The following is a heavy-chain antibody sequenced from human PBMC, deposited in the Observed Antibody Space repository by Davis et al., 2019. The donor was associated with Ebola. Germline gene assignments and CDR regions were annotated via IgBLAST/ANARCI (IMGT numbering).Heavy chain of an antibody. CDR3: ARDTTIFGSRMDV. V-gene: IGHV3-30-3*01. D-gene: IGHD3-3*01. CDR2: ISYDGSNK. Sequence: PGGSLRLSCAASGFTFSSYAMHWVRQAPGKGLEWVAVISYDGSNKYYADSVKGRFTISRDNSKNTLYLQMNSLRAEDTAVYYCARDTTIFGSRMDVWGQGTTVTVSS. CDR1: GFTFSSYA. J-gene: IGHJ6*02.